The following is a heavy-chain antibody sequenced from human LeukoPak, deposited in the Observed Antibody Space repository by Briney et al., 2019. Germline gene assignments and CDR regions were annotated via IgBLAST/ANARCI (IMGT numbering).Heavy chain of an antibody. CDR1: GGTFSSYA. CDR2: IIPIFGTA. J-gene: IGHJ5*02. D-gene: IGHD4-17*01. CDR3: ASSGYGDYGVSVPVKWFDP. V-gene: IGHV1-69*06. Sequence: GASVKVSCKASGGTFSSYAIGWVRQAPGQGLEWMGGIIPIFGTANYAQKFQGRVTITADKSTGTAYMELSSLRSEDTAVYYCASSGYGDYGVSVPVKWFDPWGQGTLVTVSS.